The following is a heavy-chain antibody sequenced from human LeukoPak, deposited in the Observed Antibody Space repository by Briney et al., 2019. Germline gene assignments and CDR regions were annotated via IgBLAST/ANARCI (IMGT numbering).Heavy chain of an antibody. CDR2: IYHSGST. V-gene: IGHV4-59*01. D-gene: IGHD6-6*01. CDR3: ARGGAARLHFQN. CDR1: GGSISTYY. J-gene: IGHJ1*01. Sequence: PSETLSLTCTVSGGSISTYYWNWIRQPPGKGLEWIGYIYHSGSTNYNPSLQSRVTISVDTSKNQFSLNLNSATAADTAVYYCARGGAARLHFQNWGQGTLVTVS.